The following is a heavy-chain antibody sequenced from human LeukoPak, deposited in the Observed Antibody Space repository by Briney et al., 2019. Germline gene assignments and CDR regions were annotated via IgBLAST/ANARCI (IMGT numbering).Heavy chain of an antibody. V-gene: IGHV1-69*01. Sequence: SVKVSCKASGGTFSSYAISWVRQAPGQGPEWMGGIIPIFGTANYAQKFQGRVAITADESTSTAYMELSSLRSEDTAVYYCARGGYYYDSSGYYYYYYGMDVWGQGTTVTVSS. J-gene: IGHJ6*02. D-gene: IGHD3-22*01. CDR1: GGTFSSYA. CDR3: ARGGYYYDSSGYYYYYYGMDV. CDR2: IIPIFGTA.